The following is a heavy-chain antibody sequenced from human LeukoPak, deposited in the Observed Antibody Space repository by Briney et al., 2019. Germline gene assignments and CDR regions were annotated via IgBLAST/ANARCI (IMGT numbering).Heavy chain of an antibody. J-gene: IGHJ6*02. Sequence: SVKVSCKASGGTFSSYAISWVRQAPGQGLEWMGGIIPIFGTANYAQKFQGRVTITADESASTAYMELSSLRSEDTAVYYCARGRPVVVAATNRTQYGMDVWGQGTTVTVSS. CDR2: IIPIFGTA. V-gene: IGHV1-69*01. D-gene: IGHD2-15*01. CDR3: ARGRPVVVAATNRTQYGMDV. CDR1: GGTFSSYA.